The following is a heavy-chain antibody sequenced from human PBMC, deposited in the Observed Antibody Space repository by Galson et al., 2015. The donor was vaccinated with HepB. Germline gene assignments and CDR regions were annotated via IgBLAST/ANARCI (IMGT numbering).Heavy chain of an antibody. J-gene: IGHJ4*02. CDR3: AKRSSSGHNYFDY. CDR1: GFIFGNYG. V-gene: IGHV3-23*01. CDR2: ISVSGAST. D-gene: IGHD3-22*01. Sequence: SLRPSCAASGFIFGNYGMSWVRQAPGKGLEWVSGISVSGASTYYTDSVRGRFTISRDTSKNTLYVQMNNLRAEDTAIYFCAKRSSSGHNYFDYWGQGTLVTVSS.